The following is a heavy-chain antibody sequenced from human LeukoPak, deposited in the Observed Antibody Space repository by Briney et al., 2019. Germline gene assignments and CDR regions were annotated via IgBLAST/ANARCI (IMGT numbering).Heavy chain of an antibody. CDR2: ISSSSSYI. CDR3: ARGFYDTLTGPDF. D-gene: IGHD3-9*01. CDR1: GFTFSTYS. V-gene: IGHV3-21*01. J-gene: IGHJ4*02. Sequence: GGSLRLSCAASGFTFSTYSFNWVRQAPGKGLEWVPSISSSSSYIYYADSVKGRVTISRDNAKNSLYLQMNSLRAEDTAVYYCARGFYDTLTGPDFWGQGTLVTVSS.